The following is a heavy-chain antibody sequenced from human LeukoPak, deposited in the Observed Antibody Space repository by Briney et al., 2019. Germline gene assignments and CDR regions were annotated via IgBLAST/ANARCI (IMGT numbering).Heavy chain of an antibody. J-gene: IGHJ4*02. CDR1: GGSISSYY. Sequence: SETLSLTCTVSGGSISSYYWSWIRQPAGKGLEWIGRIYTSGSTNYNPSLKSRVTMSVDTSKNQFSLKLSSVTAADTAVYYCARVGSGSYYEEYYFDYWGQGTLVTASS. CDR3: ARVGSGSYYEEYYFDY. D-gene: IGHD1-26*01. V-gene: IGHV4-4*07. CDR2: IYTSGST.